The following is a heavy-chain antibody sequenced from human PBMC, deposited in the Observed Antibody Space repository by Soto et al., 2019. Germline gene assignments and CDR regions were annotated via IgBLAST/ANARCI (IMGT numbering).Heavy chain of an antibody. CDR1: GYTFTSYG. Sequence: GASVKVSCKASGYTFTSYGVSWVRQAPGQGLEWMGWISVFKGTTNYAQKFQGRVTMTTDTSTSTAHMELRSLRSDDTAVYYCAREGSTIRNYDYYYYGMDVWGQGTTVTVS. J-gene: IGHJ6*02. V-gene: IGHV1-18*01. D-gene: IGHD5-12*01. CDR2: ISVFKGTT. CDR3: AREGSTIRNYDYYYYGMDV.